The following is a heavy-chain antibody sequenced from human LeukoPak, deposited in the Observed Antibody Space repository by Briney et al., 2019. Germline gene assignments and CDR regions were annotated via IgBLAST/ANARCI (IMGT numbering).Heavy chain of an antibody. J-gene: IGHJ6*03. CDR2: INHSGST. V-gene: IGHV4-34*01. CDR1: GGSFSGYY. CDR3: ARAMYSSSWSATRSGFHYYYYMDV. D-gene: IGHD6-13*01. Sequence: PSETLSLTCAVYGGSFSGYYWSWIRQPPGKGLEWIGEINHSGSTNYNPSLKSRVTISVDTSKNQFSLKLSSVTAADTAVYYCARAMYSSSWSATRSGFHYYYYMDVWGKGTTVTVSS.